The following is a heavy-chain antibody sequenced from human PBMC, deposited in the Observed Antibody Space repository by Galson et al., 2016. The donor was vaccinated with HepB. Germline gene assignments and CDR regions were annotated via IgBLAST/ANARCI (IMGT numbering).Heavy chain of an antibody. J-gene: IGHJ5*02. CDR1: GASIGSGGYY. Sequence: TLSLTCTVSGASIGSGGYYWNWIRQHPGKDVEWIGSIYYSGRTYYNPSLKSRVTISVATSNNQFSLNLNSVTAADPAVYYCARDWAYCSGDCFSAMGWFDPWGQGTLVSVSS. V-gene: IGHV4-31*03. D-gene: IGHD2-21*02. CDR3: ARDWAYCSGDCFSAMGWFDP. CDR2: IYYSGRT.